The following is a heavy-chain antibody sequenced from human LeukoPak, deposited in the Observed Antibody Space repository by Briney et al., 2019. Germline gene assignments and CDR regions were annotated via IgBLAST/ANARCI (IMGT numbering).Heavy chain of an antibody. D-gene: IGHD3-10*01. J-gene: IGHJ5*02. CDR3: ARESHYYGSTGRFDP. Sequence: KPSETLSLTCTVSGGSINSGSYYWSWARQPAGKGLEWIGRIHISGSTNYNPSLKSRVTISVDTSKNQFSLKLSSVTAADTAVYYCARESHYYGSTGRFDPWGQGTQVTVSS. CDR1: GGSINSGSYY. V-gene: IGHV4-61*02. CDR2: IHISGST.